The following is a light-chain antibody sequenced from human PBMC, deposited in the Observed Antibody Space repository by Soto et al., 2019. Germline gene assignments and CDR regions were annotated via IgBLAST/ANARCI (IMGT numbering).Light chain of an antibody. CDR1: QTVSSTY. J-gene: IGKJ5*01. Sequence: EIVLTQSPGTLSLSPGDRATLACRASQTVSSTYLAWYQQKPGQAPRLLIYSTSGRATGIPDRFSGSGSGTDFPLTISRLEPQDFAVYFCHQYDRSPPITFGQGTRLEIK. CDR3: HQYDRSPPIT. V-gene: IGKV3-20*01. CDR2: STS.